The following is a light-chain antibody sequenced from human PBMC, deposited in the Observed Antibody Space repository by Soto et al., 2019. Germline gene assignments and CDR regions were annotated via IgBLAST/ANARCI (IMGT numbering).Light chain of an antibody. CDR3: QQRSNWPALT. CDR1: QSVSSY. J-gene: IGKJ4*01. V-gene: IGKV3-11*01. CDR2: DAS. Sequence: EIVLTQSPATLSLSPGERATLSCRASQSVSSYLAWYQQNPGQAPRLLIYDASNRATGIPARFSGSGSGTGFTLAISGLEPEDFAVYYWQQRSNWPALTGGGGTKVEIK.